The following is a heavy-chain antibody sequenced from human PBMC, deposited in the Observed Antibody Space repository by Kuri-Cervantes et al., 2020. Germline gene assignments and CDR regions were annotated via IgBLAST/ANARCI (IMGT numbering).Heavy chain of an antibody. V-gene: IGHV1-18*01. Sequence: ASVKVSCKTSGYTFTNYGVSWVRQAPGQGLEWMGWISGYNGDTNHLQNLQGRVTMTTETSTSTAYMELSSLRSEDTAVYYCARGFTMIVVGVANYWGQGTLVTVSS. CDR2: ISGYNGDT. D-gene: IGHD3-22*01. J-gene: IGHJ4*02. CDR1: GYTFTNYG. CDR3: ARGFTMIVVGVANY.